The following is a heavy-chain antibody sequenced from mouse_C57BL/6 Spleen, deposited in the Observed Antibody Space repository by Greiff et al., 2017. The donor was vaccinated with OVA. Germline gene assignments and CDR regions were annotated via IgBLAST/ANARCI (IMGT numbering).Heavy chain of an antibody. V-gene: IGHV14-4*01. Sequence: VQLQQSGAELVRPGASVKLSCTASGFNIKDDYMHWVKQRPEQGLEWIGWIDPENGDTEYASKFQGKATITADTSSNTAYLQLSSLTSEDTAVYYCTTSYGSSWDFDYWGQGTTLTVSS. CDR2: IDPENGDT. D-gene: IGHD1-1*01. J-gene: IGHJ2*01. CDR1: GFNIKDDY. CDR3: TTSYGSSWDFDY.